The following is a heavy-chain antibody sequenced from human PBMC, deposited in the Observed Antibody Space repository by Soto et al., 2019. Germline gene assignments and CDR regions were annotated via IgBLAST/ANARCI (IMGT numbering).Heavy chain of an antibody. CDR2: ISGSGFTT. CDR3: AKSLVGSGWQTYYYYYGMDV. D-gene: IGHD6-19*01. J-gene: IGHJ6*02. CDR1: GFTFSNYA. V-gene: IGHV3-23*01. Sequence: GGSLRLSCAASGFTFSNYAMTWVRQAPGKGLEWVSTISGSGFTTYYADSVKGRFTISRDNSKNTIYLQMTSLRAEDTAVYYCAKSLVGSGWQTYYYYYGMDVWGQGTTVTVSS.